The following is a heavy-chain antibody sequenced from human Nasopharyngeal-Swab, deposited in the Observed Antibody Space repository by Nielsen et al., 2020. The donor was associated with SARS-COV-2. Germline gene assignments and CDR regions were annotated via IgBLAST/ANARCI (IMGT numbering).Heavy chain of an antibody. CDR3: ARDPSFDPSGNMDV. D-gene: IGHD3-9*01. V-gene: IGHV3-33*01. CDR2: IWYDGSNK. CDR1: GFTFSSYG. Sequence: GESLKISCAASGFTFSSYGMHWVRQAPGKGLEWVAVIWYDGSNKYYADSVKGRFTISRDNSKNTLYLQMNSLRAEDTAVYYCARDPSFDPSGNMDVWGKGTTVTVSS. J-gene: IGHJ6*03.